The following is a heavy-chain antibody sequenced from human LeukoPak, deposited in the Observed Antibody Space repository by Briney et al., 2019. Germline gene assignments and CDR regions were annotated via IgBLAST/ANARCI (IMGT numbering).Heavy chain of an antibody. V-gene: IGHV3-30*04. CDR3: ARRVGYGLSTFDY. CDR1: GFTFSTYS. J-gene: IGHJ4*01. CDR2: ISYDGSSK. D-gene: IGHD5-18*01. Sequence: HPGGSLRLSCAASGFTFSTYSVHWVRQAPGKGLEWVAVISYDGSSKYYADSVKGRFTISRDNSKNTLYLQMNSLRAEDSAAYYCARRVGYGLSTFDYWGLGTLVTVSS.